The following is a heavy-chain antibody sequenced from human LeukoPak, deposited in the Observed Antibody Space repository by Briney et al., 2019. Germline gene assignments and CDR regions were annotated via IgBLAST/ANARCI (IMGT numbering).Heavy chain of an antibody. CDR3: ARGRHYYGSGSYVPPYYYYMDV. Sequence: ASVKVSCKASGYTFTSYGISWVRQAPGQGLEWMGWISAYNGNTNYAQKFQGRVTITADESTSTAYMELSSLRSEDTAVYYCARGRHYYGSGSYVPPYYYYMDVWGKGTTVTISS. J-gene: IGHJ6*03. V-gene: IGHV1-18*01. D-gene: IGHD3-10*01. CDR1: GYTFTSYG. CDR2: ISAYNGNT.